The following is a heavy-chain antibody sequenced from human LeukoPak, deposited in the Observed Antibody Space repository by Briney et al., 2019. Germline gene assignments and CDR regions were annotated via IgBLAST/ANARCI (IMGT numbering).Heavy chain of an antibody. V-gene: IGHV3-20*04. J-gene: IGHJ3*02. CDR2: INWNGGST. CDR3: ARGPGDQLPEAPLSIPAPKDAFDI. D-gene: IGHD2-2*01. CDR1: GFTFDDYG. Sequence: PGGSLRLSCAASGFTFDDYGMSWVRQAPGKGLEWVSGINWNGGSTGYADSVKGRFTISRDNAKNSVYLQMNSLRVEDTAVYYCARGPGDQLPEAPLSIPAPKDAFDIWGQGTMVTVSS.